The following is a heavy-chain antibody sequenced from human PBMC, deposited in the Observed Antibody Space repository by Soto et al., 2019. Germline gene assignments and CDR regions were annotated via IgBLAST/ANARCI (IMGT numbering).Heavy chain of an antibody. J-gene: IGHJ6*02. CDR1: GFTFSSYG. CDR2: ISYDGSNK. V-gene: IGHV3-30*18. Sequence: QVQLVESGGGVVQPGRSLRLPCAASGFTFSSYGMHWVRQAPGKGLEWVAVISYDGSNKYYADSVKGRFTISRDNSKNTLYLQMNCLGAEDTAVYYWAKDPVPGAIVSDYYYGMDVWGQGTTVTVAS. D-gene: IGHD2-2*01. CDR3: AKDPVPGAIVSDYYYGMDV.